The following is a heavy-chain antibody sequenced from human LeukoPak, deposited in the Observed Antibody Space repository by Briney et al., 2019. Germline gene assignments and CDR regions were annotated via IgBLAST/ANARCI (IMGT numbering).Heavy chain of an antibody. CDR3: ARDYVWGSSESDY. CDR2: IKQDGSEK. D-gene: IGHD7-27*01. CDR1: GFTSSNYW. J-gene: IGHJ4*02. V-gene: IGHV3-7*01. Sequence: AGGSLRLSCAASGFTSSNYWMTWFRQAPGKGLEWVGNIKQDGSEKYYVDSVKGRFTISRDNAKNSLYLQMNSLRVEDTAIYYCARDYVWGSSESDYWGQGTLVTVSS.